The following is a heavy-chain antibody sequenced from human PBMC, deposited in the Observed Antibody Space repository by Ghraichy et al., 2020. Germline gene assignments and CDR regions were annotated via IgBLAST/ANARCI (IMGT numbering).Heavy chain of an antibody. CDR1: GFTFSSYA. J-gene: IGHJ4*02. V-gene: IGHV3-23*01. Sequence: LSLTCAASGFTFSSYAMSWVRQAPGKGLEWVSAISGSGGSTYYADSVKGRFTISRDNSKNTLYLQMNSLRAEDTAVYYCAKGLYCSGGSCYWSRAHYFDYWGQGTLVTVSS. CDR3: AKGLYCSGGSCYWSRAHYFDY. D-gene: IGHD2-15*01. CDR2: ISGSGGST.